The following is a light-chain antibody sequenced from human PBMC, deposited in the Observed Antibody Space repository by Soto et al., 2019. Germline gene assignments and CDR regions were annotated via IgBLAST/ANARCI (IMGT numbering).Light chain of an antibody. CDR3: QQRSNWPLWT. CDR2: GES. V-gene: IGKV3-11*01. J-gene: IGKJ1*01. CDR1: QSVTSY. Sequence: EIVLTQSPATLSLSPGERATLSCRASQSVTSYLAWFQQKPGQAARLLIYGESNRATGIPARFSGSGSGTDFTLTISRLEPEDFAVYYCQQRSNWPLWTFGQGTKVEIK.